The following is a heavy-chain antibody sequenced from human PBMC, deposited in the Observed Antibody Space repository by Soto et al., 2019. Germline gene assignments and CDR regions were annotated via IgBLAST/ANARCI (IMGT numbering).Heavy chain of an antibody. CDR2: IYHSGST. J-gene: IGHJ3*02. V-gene: IGHV4-38-2*02. D-gene: IGHD3-22*01. Sequence: SETLSLTCTVSGYSISSGYYWGWIRQPPGKGLEWIGSIYHSGSTYYNPSLKSRVTISVDTSKNQFSLKLRSVTAADTAVYYCASRESGDDYYDSGENAFDIWGQGTMVTVSS. CDR1: GYSISSGYY. CDR3: ASRESGDDYYDSGENAFDI.